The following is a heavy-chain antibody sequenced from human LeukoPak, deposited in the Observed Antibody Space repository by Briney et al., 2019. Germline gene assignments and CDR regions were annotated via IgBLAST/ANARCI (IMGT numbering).Heavy chain of an antibody. CDR3: ARIWGGYSYAYGFDAFDI. CDR1: GCSISSYY. V-gene: IGHV4-59*08. D-gene: IGHD5-18*01. CDR2: IYYSGST. Sequence: SETLSLTCTASGCSISSYYRSWIRQAPGKGLEWIGYIYYSGSTNYNPSLKSRVTISVDTSKNQFSLKLSSVTAADTAVYYCARIWGGYSYAYGFDAFDIWGQGTMVTVSS. J-gene: IGHJ3*02.